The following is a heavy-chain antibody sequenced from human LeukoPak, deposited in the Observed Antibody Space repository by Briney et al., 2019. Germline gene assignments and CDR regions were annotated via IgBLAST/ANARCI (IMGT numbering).Heavy chain of an antibody. CDR1: GYSFTSYW. V-gene: IGHV5-51*01. D-gene: IGHD3-22*01. J-gene: IGHJ4*02. Sequence: GESLKISCKGSGYSFTSYWIGWVRQTPGKGLEWMGIIYPGDSDTRYSPSFQGQVTISADKSISTAYLQWSSLKASDTAMYYCARRGYYDSSGSPPPDYWGQGTLVTVSS. CDR2: IYPGDSDT. CDR3: ARRGYYDSSGSPPPDY.